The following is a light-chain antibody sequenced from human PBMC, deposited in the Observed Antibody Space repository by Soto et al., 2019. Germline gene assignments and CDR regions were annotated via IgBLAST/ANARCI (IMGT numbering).Light chain of an antibody. CDR1: QSVSSN. V-gene: IGKV3-15*01. Sequence: EIVMTQSPATLSVSPGERATLSCRASQSVSSNLAWYQQKPGQAPRLLIYAASTRATGIPARFSGSGSGTEFTHTISSLQSEDFAVYYCQQYNNWPPFTFGQGTRLEMK. J-gene: IGKJ5*01. CDR3: QQYNNWPPFT. CDR2: AAS.